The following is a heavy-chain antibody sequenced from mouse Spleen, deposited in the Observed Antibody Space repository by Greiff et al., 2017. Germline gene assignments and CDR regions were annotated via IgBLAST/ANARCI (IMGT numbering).Heavy chain of an antibody. D-gene: IGHD2-1*01. CDR3: ASFGNPAMDY. CDR1: GYTFTSYW. V-gene: IGHV1-52*01. Sequence: VQGVESGAELVRPGSSVKLSCKASGYTFTSYWMHWVKQRPIQGLEWIGNIDPSDSETHYNQKFKDKATLTVDKSSSTAYMQLSSLTSEDSAVYYCASFGNPAMDYWGQGTSVTVSS. CDR2: IDPSDSET. J-gene: IGHJ4*01.